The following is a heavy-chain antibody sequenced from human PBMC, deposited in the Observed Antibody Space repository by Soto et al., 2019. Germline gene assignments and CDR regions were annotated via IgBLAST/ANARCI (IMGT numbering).Heavy chain of an antibody. CDR1: GFTFSNAW. CDR2: IKSKTDGGTT. Sequence: EVQLVESGGGLVKPGGSIRLSCAASGFTFSNAWMSWVRQAPGKGLEWVGRIKSKTDGGTTDYAAPVKGRFTISRDDSKNTLYLQMNSLKTEDTAVYYCTLEWLPPNPNDYWGQGTLVTVSS. J-gene: IGHJ4*02. D-gene: IGHD3-3*01. CDR3: TLEWLPPNPNDY. V-gene: IGHV3-15*01.